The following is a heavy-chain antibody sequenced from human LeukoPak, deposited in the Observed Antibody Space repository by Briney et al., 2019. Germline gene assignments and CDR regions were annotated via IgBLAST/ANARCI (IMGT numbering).Heavy chain of an antibody. Sequence: GESLKISCKGSGYKFPTYWIGWVRQMPGKGLEWMGIIYPDDSDTRYSPSFQGLVTISADKSISTAYLQWSSLKASDTAMYYCATARSMTGFARLDYWGQGTLVTVSS. D-gene: IGHD3-9*01. CDR1: GYKFPTYW. CDR2: IYPDDSDT. CDR3: ATARSMTGFARLDY. V-gene: IGHV5-51*01. J-gene: IGHJ4*02.